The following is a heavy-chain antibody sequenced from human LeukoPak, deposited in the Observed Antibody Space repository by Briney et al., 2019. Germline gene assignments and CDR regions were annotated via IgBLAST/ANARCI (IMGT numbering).Heavy chain of an antibody. Sequence: PSQILSLTCTVSGGSISSGGYYWSWIRQHPGKGLEWIGYIYYSGSTYYNPSLKSRVTISVDTSKNQFSLKLSSVTAADTAVYYCASGARGYSHGYVDYWGQGTLVTVSS. CDR3: ASGARGYSHGYVDY. D-gene: IGHD5-18*01. J-gene: IGHJ4*02. V-gene: IGHV4-31*03. CDR1: GGSISSGGYY. CDR2: IYYSGST.